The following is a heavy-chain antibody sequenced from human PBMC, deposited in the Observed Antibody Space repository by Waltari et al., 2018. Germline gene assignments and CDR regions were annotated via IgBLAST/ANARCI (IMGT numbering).Heavy chain of an antibody. Sequence: EVQLLESGGGLVQPGGSLRLYFAASGFTFIRFWMGWVGQAPGKGLEWVDNIKQDGSEIHYVDSVKGRFTISRDNAKNSLYLQMNSLRAEDTAVYFCARLWYEAGGMDVWGQGTTVTVSS. CDR1: GFTFIRFW. D-gene: IGHD3-10*01. CDR3: ARLWYEAGGMDV. V-gene: IGHV3-7*01. CDR2: IKQDGSEI. J-gene: IGHJ6*02.